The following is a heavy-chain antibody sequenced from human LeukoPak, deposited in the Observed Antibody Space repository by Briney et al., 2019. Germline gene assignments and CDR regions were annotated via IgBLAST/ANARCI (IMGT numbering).Heavy chain of an antibody. V-gene: IGHV4-34*01. D-gene: IGHD3-3*02. J-gene: IGHJ4*02. CDR1: GGSFCGYY. CDR3: ARSSTRLPDY. Sequence: SETLSLTXAVYGGSFCGYYWSWIRQPPGKGLEWIGEINHSGSTNYNPSLKSRVTISVDTSKNQFSLKLSSVTAADTAVYYCARSSTRLPDYWGQGTLVTVSS. CDR2: INHSGST.